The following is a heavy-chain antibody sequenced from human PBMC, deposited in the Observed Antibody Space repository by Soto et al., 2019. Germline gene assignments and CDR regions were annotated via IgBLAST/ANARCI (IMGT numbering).Heavy chain of an antibody. V-gene: IGHV4-59*01. CDR2: IYYSGST. J-gene: IGHJ6*02. Sequence: PSETLSLTCTVSGGSISSYYWSWIRQPPGKGLEWIGYIYYSGSTNYNPSLKSRVTISVDTSKNQFSLKLGSVTAADTAVYYCARLPTTVTTAGYYYYGMDVWGQGTTVTVSS. D-gene: IGHD4-4*01. CDR1: GGSISSYY. CDR3: ARLPTTVTTAGYYYYGMDV.